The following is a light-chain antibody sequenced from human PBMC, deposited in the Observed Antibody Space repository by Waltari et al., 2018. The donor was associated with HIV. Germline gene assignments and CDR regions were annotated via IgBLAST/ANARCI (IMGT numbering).Light chain of an antibody. CDR3: SSYTTRSTVI. V-gene: IGLV2-14*01. Sequence: QSALTQPASVSGSPGQSITISCTGTSTDVGHYASVSWYRQHPGKAPKLIIYEVSNRPSGVSNRFSGSKSVNTASLTISGLQAEDEADYYCSSYTTRSTVIFGGGTKLTVL. J-gene: IGLJ2*01. CDR1: STDVGHYAS. CDR2: EVS.